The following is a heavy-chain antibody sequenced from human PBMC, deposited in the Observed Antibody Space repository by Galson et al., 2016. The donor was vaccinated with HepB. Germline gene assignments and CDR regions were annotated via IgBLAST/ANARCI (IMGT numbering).Heavy chain of an antibody. J-gene: IGHJ6*04. V-gene: IGHV3-9*01. Sequence: SLRLSCAASGFTFDDYAMHWVRQPPGKGLEWVSAISWNSGVIVYADSVKGRFTIPRDNSKNTLYLQMNSLRAEDTAVYYCAKDWAYYDISSHYYEQEYYYGMDVWGKGTTVIVSS. CDR2: ISWNSGVI. D-gene: IGHD3-9*01. CDR1: GFTFDDYA. CDR3: AKDWAYYDISSHYYEQEYYYGMDV.